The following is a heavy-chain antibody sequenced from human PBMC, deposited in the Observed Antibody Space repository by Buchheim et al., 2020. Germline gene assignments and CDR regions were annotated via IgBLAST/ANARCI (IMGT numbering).Heavy chain of an antibody. V-gene: IGHV4-61*01. Sequence: QVQLQESGPGLVKPSETLSLTCSVSGDSVSSGSQYWSWIRQAPGTGLEWIGHLFHGGSTHYNPSLRSRVTISDDTSKNQFSLKLTSVTAADSGIYYCARDNWGEFWSGYPHWGQGAL. CDR3: ARDNWGEFWSGYPH. CDR2: LFHGGST. CDR1: GDSVSSGSQY. J-gene: IGHJ4*02. D-gene: IGHD3-3*01.